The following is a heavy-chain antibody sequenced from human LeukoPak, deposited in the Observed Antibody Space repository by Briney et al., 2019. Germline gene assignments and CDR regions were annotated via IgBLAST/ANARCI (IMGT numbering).Heavy chain of an antibody. CDR3: ARDLSWWLQLNRPLDY. J-gene: IGHJ4*02. CDR2: ISAYNGNT. V-gene: IGHV1-18*01. CDR1: GYTFTSYG. Sequence: ASVKVSCKASGYTFTSYGISWVRQAPGQGLEWMGWISAYNGNTNYAQKLQGRVTMTTDTSTSTAYMELRSLRSDDTAVYYCARDLSWWLQLNRPLDYWGQGTLVTVSS. D-gene: IGHD5-24*01.